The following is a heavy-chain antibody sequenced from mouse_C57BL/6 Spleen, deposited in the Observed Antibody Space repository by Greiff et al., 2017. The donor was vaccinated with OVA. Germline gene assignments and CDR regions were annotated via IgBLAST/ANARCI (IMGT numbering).Heavy chain of an antibody. J-gene: IGHJ4*01. V-gene: IGHV1-72*01. CDR1: GYTFTSYW. CDR2: IVPNSGGT. CDR3: ARVKLSVDYAMDY. Sequence: QVQLQQPGAELVKPGASVKLSCKASGYTFTSYWMHWVKQRPGRGLEWIGRIVPNSGGTKYNEKFKSKATLTVDKPSSTAYMQLSSLTSEDSAVYYCARVKLSVDYAMDYWGQGTSVTVSS. D-gene: IGHD1-1*01.